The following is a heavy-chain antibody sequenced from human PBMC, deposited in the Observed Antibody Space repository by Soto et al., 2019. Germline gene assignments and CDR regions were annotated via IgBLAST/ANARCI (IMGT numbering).Heavy chain of an antibody. CDR3: ARVRKPVGYFSYTMDA. CDR1: GYTFTNYG. Sequence: QVQLLQSGAEVKKPGASVKVSCKASGYTFTNYGITWVRQAPGQGLEWMGWISAYNGDTHYTQRLQGRVTMTTDTSASTAYMERRGLGSEDTAVYDCARVRKPVGYFSYTMDAWGKGTTVTVSS. CDR2: ISAYNGDT. J-gene: IGHJ6*03. V-gene: IGHV1-18*01.